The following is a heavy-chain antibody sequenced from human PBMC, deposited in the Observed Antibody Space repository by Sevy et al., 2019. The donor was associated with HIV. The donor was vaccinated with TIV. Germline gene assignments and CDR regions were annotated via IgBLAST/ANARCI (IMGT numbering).Heavy chain of an antibody. Sequence: ASVKVSCKASGGSLSNYGMNWVRQAPGQGLEWTGGIIPRVGLTNYAQKLRDRVTITADESTSTMYIEVRRLTSEDTGVYYCASVRPCGGDCYFFDSWGQATLVTVSS. CDR3: ASVRPCGGDCYFFDS. J-gene: IGHJ4*02. CDR1: GGSLSNYG. CDR2: IIPRVGLT. D-gene: IGHD2-21*01. V-gene: IGHV1-69*10.